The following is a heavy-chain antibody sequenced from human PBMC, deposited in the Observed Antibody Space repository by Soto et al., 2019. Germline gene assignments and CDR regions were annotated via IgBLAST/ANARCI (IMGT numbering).Heavy chain of an antibody. D-gene: IGHD3-9*01. CDR1: GFSLSTSGVG. CDR3: AHRLSYYDILTPHPFDY. Sequence: QITLKESGPTLVKPTQTLTLTCTFSGFSLSTSGVGVGWIRQPPGKALEWLALIYWDDDKRYSSSLKSRLTITKDTSKNQVVLTMTNMDPVDTATYYCAHRLSYYDILTPHPFDYWGQGTLVTVSS. V-gene: IGHV2-5*02. J-gene: IGHJ4*02. CDR2: IYWDDDK.